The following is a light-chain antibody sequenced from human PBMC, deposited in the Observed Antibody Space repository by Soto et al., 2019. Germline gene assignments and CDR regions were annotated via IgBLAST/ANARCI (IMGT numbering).Light chain of an antibody. CDR2: WAS. V-gene: IGKV4-1*01. CDR3: QQYYSTPWT. Sequence: DIVMTQSPDSLAVSLGERATLNCKSSQSVLYSSNDKNFLAWYQQKPGQPPKQLIYWASTRASGVPDRFSGSGSGTDFTLTISSLQAEDVAVYYCQQYYSTPWTFGQGTKVEIK. CDR1: QSVLYSSNDKNF. J-gene: IGKJ1*01.